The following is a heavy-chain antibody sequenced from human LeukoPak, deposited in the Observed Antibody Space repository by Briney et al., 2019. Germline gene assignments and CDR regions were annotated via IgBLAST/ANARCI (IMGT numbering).Heavy chain of an antibody. V-gene: IGHV1-18*01. CDR3: ARDLQNCGGDCPPNDAFDI. CDR2: ISAYNGNT. CDR1: GYTFTSYG. J-gene: IGHJ3*02. Sequence: AAVKVSCKASGYTFTSYGISWVRQAPGQGLEWMGWISAYNGNTNYAQKLQGRVTMTTDTSTSTAYMELRSLRSDDTAVYYCARDLQNCGGDCPPNDAFDIWGQGTMVTVSS. D-gene: IGHD2-21*02.